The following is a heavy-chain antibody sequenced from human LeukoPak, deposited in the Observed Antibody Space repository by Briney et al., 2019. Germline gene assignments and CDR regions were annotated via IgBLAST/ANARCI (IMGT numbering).Heavy chain of an antibody. Sequence: GGSLRLSCSASGFTFSSHAMSWVRQAPGKGLEWVSAISGTGGTTNYADSVEGRFTISRGNSKNTLYLQMNSLRSEDTAVYYCATVSSWYLNWFDPWGQGTLVTVSS. D-gene: IGHD6-13*01. CDR2: ISGTGGTT. CDR1: GFTFSSHA. V-gene: IGHV3-23*01. J-gene: IGHJ5*02. CDR3: ATVSSWYLNWFDP.